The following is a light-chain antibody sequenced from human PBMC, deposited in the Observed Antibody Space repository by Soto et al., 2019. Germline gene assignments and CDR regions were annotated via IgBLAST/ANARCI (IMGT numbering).Light chain of an antibody. Sequence: QSALTQPASVSGAPGQSITISCTGTSSDVGGYNYVSWYQQHPGKAPKLMIYDVSNPPSGVSNLFSGSKSDNTASLTISGLQAEDEADYYCSSYTSRSTLVVFGGGTKLTVL. CDR2: DVS. V-gene: IGLV2-14*01. CDR3: SSYTSRSTLVV. CDR1: SSDVGGYNY. J-gene: IGLJ2*01.